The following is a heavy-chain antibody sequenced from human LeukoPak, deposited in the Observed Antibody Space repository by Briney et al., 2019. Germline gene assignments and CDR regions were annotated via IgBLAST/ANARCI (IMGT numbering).Heavy chain of an antibody. CDR3: AKSTAMATTLFAY. V-gene: IGHV3-33*06. CDR1: GFTFSSYG. Sequence: TGGSLRLSCAASGFTFSSYGMHWVRQAPGKGLEWVAVIWYDGSNKYYADSVKGRFTISRDNSKNTLYLQMNSLRAGDTAIYYCAKSTAMATTLFAYWGQGALVTVSS. D-gene: IGHD5-24*01. CDR2: IWYDGSNK. J-gene: IGHJ4*02.